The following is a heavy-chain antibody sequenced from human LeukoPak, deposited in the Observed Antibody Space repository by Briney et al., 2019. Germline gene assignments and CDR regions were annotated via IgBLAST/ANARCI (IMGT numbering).Heavy chain of an antibody. D-gene: IGHD3-16*01. Sequence: GGSLRLSCVVSGLTFSRYSMSWVRQAPGKGLEWVSYISGSGTTIYYADSVKGRFTISRDYSKNSLYLQMNSLRAEDTAVYYCARDLVSGAYTFDIWGQGTMVTVSS. CDR2: ISGSGTTI. CDR3: ARDLVSGAYTFDI. V-gene: IGHV3-48*03. J-gene: IGHJ3*02. CDR1: GLTFSRYS.